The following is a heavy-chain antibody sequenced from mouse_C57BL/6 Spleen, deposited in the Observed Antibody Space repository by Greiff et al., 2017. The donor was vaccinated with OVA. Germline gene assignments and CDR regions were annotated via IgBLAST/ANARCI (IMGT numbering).Heavy chain of an antibody. CDR2: IDPSDSYT. V-gene: IGHV1-50*01. Sequence: QVQLKQPGAELVKPGASVKLSCKASGYTFTSYWMQWVKQRPGQGLEWIGEIDPSDSYTNYNQKFKGKATLTVDTSSSTAYMQLSSLTSEDSAVYYCALYAMDYWGQGTSVTVSS. J-gene: IGHJ4*01. CDR3: ALYAMDY. CDR1: GYTFTSYW.